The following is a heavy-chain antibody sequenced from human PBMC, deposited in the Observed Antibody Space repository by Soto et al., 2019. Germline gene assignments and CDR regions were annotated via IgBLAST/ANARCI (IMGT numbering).Heavy chain of an antibody. Sequence: SVKVSCKASGGTFSSYAISWVRQAPGQGLEWMGGIIPIFGTANYAQKFQGRVTITADESTSTAYMELSSLRSEDTAVYYCARDCSSTSCYTGYYYYGMDVWGQGTTVTVS. V-gene: IGHV1-69*13. J-gene: IGHJ6*02. D-gene: IGHD2-2*02. CDR3: ARDCSSTSCYTGYYYYGMDV. CDR1: GGTFSSYA. CDR2: IIPIFGTA.